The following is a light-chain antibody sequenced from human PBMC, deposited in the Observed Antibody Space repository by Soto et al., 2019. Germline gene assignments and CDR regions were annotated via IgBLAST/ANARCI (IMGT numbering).Light chain of an antibody. J-gene: IGLJ1*01. Sequence: QSVLTQPPSVSGAQGRGGTISCTGSSSNIGATYDVQWYQQLPGTAPKLLIYGNSNRPSGVPDRFSGSKSGTSASLAITGLQADDEADYYCQSYDSSLSAHYVFGTGTKVTVL. V-gene: IGLV1-40*01. CDR1: SSNIGATYD. CDR2: GNS. CDR3: QSYDSSLSAHYV.